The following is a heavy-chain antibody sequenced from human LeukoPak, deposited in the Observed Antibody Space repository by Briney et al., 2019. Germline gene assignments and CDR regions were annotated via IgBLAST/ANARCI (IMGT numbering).Heavy chain of an antibody. V-gene: IGHV1-69*13. CDR2: IIPIFGTA. CDR1: GGTFSSYA. CDR3: ARDGVSGGMATIDFDY. D-gene: IGHD5-24*01. J-gene: IGHJ4*02. Sequence: SVKVSCKASGGTFSSYAISWVRQAPGQGLEWMGGIIPIFGTANYAQKFQGRVTITADESTSTAYMELSSLRSEDTAVYYCARDGVSGGMATIDFDYWGQGTLVTVSS.